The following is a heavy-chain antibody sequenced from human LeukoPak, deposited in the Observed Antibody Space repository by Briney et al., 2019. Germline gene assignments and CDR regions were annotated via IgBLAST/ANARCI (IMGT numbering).Heavy chain of an antibody. CDR1: GYSISSNYY. V-gene: IGHV4-38-2*01. Sequence: SETLSLTCAVSGYSISSNYYWGWIRQPPGKKLDWIGSIYNSGSTYYNPSLKSRITISVDTSKNHFSLKLSSVTAADTAVYYCARNATTGWFDPWGQGTLVTVSS. J-gene: IGHJ5*02. D-gene: IGHD1-14*01. CDR3: ARNATTGWFDP. CDR2: IYNSGST.